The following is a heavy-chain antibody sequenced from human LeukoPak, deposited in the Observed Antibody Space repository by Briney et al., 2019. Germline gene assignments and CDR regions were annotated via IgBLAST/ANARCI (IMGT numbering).Heavy chain of an antibody. Sequence: PGGSLRLSCAASGFTFSSYWMSWIRQAPGKGLEWVANIKQDGSEKYYVDSAKGRFTISRDNAKNSLYLQMNSLRAEDTAVYYCARDSVGATTGLGYWGQGTLVTVSS. J-gene: IGHJ4*02. V-gene: IGHV3-7*01. CDR3: ARDSVGATTGLGY. CDR2: IKQDGSEK. D-gene: IGHD1-26*01. CDR1: GFTFSSYW.